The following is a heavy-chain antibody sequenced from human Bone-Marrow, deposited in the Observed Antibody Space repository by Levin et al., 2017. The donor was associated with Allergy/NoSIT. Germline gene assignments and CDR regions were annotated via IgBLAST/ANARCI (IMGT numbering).Heavy chain of an antibody. CDR3: ARVLGTAMVPDLFGYYYYYGMDV. CDR2: IYYSGST. J-gene: IGHJ6*02. V-gene: IGHV4-31*03. CDR1: GGSISSGGYY. Sequence: NPSETLSLTCTVSGGSISSGGYYWSWIRQHPGKGLEWIGYIYYSGSTYYNPSLKSRVTISVDTSKNQFSLKLSSVTAADTAVYYCARVLGTAMVPDLFGYYYYYGMDVWGQGTTVTVSS. D-gene: IGHD5-18*01.